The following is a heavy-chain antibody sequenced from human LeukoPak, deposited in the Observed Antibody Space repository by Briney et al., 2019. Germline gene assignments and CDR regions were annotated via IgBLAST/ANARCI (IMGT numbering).Heavy chain of an antibody. CDR3: ARERMWYSSSFSYYMDV. V-gene: IGHV4-34*01. Sequence: SETLSLTCAVYGGSFSGYYWSWIRQPPGKGLEWIGEINHSGSTNYNPSLKSRVTISVDTSKNQFSLKLNSVTPEDTAVYYCARERMWYSSSFSYYMDVWGKGTTVTVSS. CDR2: INHSGST. D-gene: IGHD6-6*01. CDR1: GGSFSGYY. J-gene: IGHJ6*03.